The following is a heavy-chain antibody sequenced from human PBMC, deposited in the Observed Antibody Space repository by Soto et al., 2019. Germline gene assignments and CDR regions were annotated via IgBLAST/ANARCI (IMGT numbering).Heavy chain of an antibody. D-gene: IGHD5-18*01. J-gene: IGHJ6*02. CDR1: GGTFSSYA. CDR2: IIPIFGTA. CDR3: ARDSYSYGYGPFQDYYYYGMDV. Sequence: QVQLVQSGAEVKKPGSSVKVSCKASGGTFSSYAISWVRQAPGQGLEWMGGIIPIFGTANYAQKFQGRVTITADESTSTAYMELGSLRSGDTAVYYCARDSYSYGYGPFQDYYYYGMDVWGQGTTVTVSS. V-gene: IGHV1-69*12.